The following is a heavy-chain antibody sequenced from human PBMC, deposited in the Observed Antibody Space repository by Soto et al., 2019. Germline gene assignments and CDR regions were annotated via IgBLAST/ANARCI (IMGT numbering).Heavy chain of an antibody. CDR1: GFTFSIHA. J-gene: IGHJ4*02. Sequence: PGGSLRLSCSASGFTFSIHAMHWVRQAPGKGLEYVSAISSNGGHTYYADSVKGRFTISRDNSKNTLYLQMSRLKTEDTALYFCVKDEHYDLFTAYYTYWGQGTLVTVSS. V-gene: IGHV3-64D*06. D-gene: IGHD3-9*01. CDR2: ISSNGGHT. CDR3: VKDEHYDLFTAYYTY.